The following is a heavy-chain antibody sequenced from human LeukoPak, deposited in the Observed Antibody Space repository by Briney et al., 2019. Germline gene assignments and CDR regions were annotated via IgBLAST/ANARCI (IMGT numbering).Heavy chain of an antibody. CDR1: GFIFPTYG. CDR3: AKDSDYYGSGSSDY. Sequence: GGSLRLSCAASGFIFPTYGMHWVRQAPGKGLEWVSAISGSGGSTYYADSVKGRFTISRDNSKNTLYLQMNSLRAEDTAVYYCAKDSDYYGSGSSDYWGQGTLVTVSS. D-gene: IGHD3-10*01. V-gene: IGHV3-23*01. CDR2: ISGSGGST. J-gene: IGHJ4*02.